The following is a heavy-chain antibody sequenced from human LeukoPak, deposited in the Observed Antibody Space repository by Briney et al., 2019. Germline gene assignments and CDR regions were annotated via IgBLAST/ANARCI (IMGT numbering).Heavy chain of an antibody. V-gene: IGHV3-30*02. CDR1: GFTFSSYG. CDR2: IRYDGSNK. Sequence: GGSLRLSCAASGFTFSSYGMHWVRQAPGKGLEWVAFIRYDGSNKYYADSVKGRFTISRDNSKNTLYLQMNSLRAEDTAVYYCARTATRGYSGYDLINWFDPWGQGTLVTVSS. D-gene: IGHD5-12*01. CDR3: ARTATRGYSGYDLINWFDP. J-gene: IGHJ5*02.